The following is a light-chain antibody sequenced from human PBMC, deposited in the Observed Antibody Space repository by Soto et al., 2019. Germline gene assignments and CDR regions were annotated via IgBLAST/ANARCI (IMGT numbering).Light chain of an antibody. CDR1: SSDIGNYNF. CDR3: CSYAGSSSWV. V-gene: IGLV2-23*01. J-gene: IGLJ3*02. Sequence: QPVLTQPASVSGSPGQSITISCTGTSSDIGNYNFVTWYQQHPGKAPKLMIYEGTKRPSGVSNRFSGSNSGNTASLTISGLQAEDEADYYCCSYAGSSSWVFGGGTKLTVL. CDR2: EGT.